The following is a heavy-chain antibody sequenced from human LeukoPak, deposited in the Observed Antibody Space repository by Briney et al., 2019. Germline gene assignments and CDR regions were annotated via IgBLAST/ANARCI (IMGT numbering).Heavy chain of an antibody. V-gene: IGHV3-33*01. Sequence: PGGSLRLSCAASGFTFSSYGMQWFRQAPGKGLEGVSVIWYDGSNKYYTDSVKGRFTISRDNSKNTLYLQMNSLRGEDTAVYYCARDGYGGNRALRGMDVWGEGATVTVSS. D-gene: IGHD4-23*01. CDR2: IWYDGSNK. J-gene: IGHJ6*04. CDR3: ARDGYGGNRALRGMDV. CDR1: GFTFSSYG.